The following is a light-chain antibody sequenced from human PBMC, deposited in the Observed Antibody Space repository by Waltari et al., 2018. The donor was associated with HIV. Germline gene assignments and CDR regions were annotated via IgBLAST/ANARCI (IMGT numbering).Light chain of an antibody. Sequence: QSDLTQPASVSGSPGQSNTISCTGTSSDVGGYNYVSWYQQHPGKAPKLMIYDVSYRPSGVSNRFSGSKSGNTASLTISGLQAEDEADYYCSSYTSSSTLYVVFGGGTKLTVL. CDR3: SSYTSSSTLYVV. J-gene: IGLJ2*01. V-gene: IGLV2-14*01. CDR1: SSDVGGYNY. CDR2: DVS.